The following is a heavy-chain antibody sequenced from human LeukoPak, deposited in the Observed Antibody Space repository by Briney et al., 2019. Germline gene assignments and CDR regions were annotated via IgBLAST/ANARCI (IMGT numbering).Heavy chain of an antibody. CDR2: ISTSSTI. CDR3: ARTSLRTFTT. CDR1: GFSFSTYS. J-gene: IGHJ3*02. Sequence: GGSLRLSCAASGFSFSTYSKNWVRQAPGKGLEWVSYISTSSTISYADSVKGRFTISRDNAKNSLYLQMNSLRDEDTAVYYCARTSLRTFTTWGQGTMVTVSS. V-gene: IGHV3-48*02.